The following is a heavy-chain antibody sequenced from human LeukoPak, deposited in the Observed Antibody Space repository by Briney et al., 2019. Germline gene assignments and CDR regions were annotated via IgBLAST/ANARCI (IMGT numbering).Heavy chain of an antibody. D-gene: IGHD3-3*01. CDR1: GFTFSSYA. V-gene: IGHV3-30-3*01. CDR2: ISYDGSNK. J-gene: IGHJ6*02. Sequence: GGSLRLSCAASGFTFSSYAMHWVRQAPGKGLGRVAVISYDGSNKYYADSVKGRFTISRDNSKNTLYLQMNSLRAEDTAVYYCARDSWGYYDFWRRPYYGMDVWGQGTTATVSS. CDR3: ARDSWGYYDFWRRPYYGMDV.